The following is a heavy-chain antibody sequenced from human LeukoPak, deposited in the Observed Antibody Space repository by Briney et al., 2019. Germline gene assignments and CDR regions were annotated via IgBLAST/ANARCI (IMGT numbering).Heavy chain of an antibody. D-gene: IGHD6-19*01. CDR3: ARVSGDSSGWYYNDY. V-gene: IGHV3-33*01. CDR1: GFTFSSNG. Sequence: GRSLRLSCAASGFTFSSNGMNWVRQAPGKGPEWVAVIWYDGSKKYYADSVKGRFTISRDNSKNTLDLQMNSLRAEDTAVYYCARVSGDSSGWYYNDYWGQGTLVTVSS. CDR2: IWYDGSKK. J-gene: IGHJ4*02.